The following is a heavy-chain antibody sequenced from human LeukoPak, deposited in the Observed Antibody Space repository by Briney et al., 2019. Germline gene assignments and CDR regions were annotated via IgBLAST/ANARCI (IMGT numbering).Heavy chain of an antibody. V-gene: IGHV1-8*01. CDR1: GYTFTSYD. CDR3: ARAEEMALPGGYFDY. Sequence: ASVKVSCKASGYTFTSYDINWVRQATGQGLEWMGWMNPNSGNTGYAQKFQGRVTMTRDTSTSTVYMELSRLRSEDTAVYYCARAEEMALPGGYFDYWGQGTLVTVSS. D-gene: IGHD5-24*01. J-gene: IGHJ4*02. CDR2: MNPNSGNT.